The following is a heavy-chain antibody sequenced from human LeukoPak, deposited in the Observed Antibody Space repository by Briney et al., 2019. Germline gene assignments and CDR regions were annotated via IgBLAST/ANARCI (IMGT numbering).Heavy chain of an antibody. CDR1: GDSVSSISVA. CDR2: TYYRSKWYY. J-gene: IGHJ6*02. V-gene: IGHV6-1*01. Sequence: SQTLSLTCAISGDSVSSISVAWNWIRQSPSRGLEWLGRTYYRSKWYYEYAVSVKSRINISPDTFKNQFSLQLTSVTPEDTAVYYCSLARSEYHYGMDVWGQGTRSPSP. CDR3: SLARSEYHYGMDV.